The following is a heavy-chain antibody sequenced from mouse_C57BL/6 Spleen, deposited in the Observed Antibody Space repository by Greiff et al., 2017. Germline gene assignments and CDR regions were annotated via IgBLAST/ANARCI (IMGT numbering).Heavy chain of an antibody. CDR2: INPYNGGT. CDR1: GYTFTDYY. V-gene: IGHV1-19*01. CDR3: ARSPYYGISWFAY. Sequence: EVQLPQSGPVLVKPGASVKMSCKASGYTFTDYYMNWVKQSHGKSLEWIGVINPYNGGTSYNQTFKGKATLTVDKSSSTAYMELNSLTAEDSAVYYCARSPYYGISWFAYWGQGTLVTVSA. J-gene: IGHJ3*01. D-gene: IGHD1-1*01.